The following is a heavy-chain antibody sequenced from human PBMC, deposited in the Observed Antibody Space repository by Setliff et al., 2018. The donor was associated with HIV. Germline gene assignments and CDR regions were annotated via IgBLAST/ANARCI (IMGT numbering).Heavy chain of an antibody. D-gene: IGHD7-27*01. Sequence: SETLSLTCTVSGDSISSYYWSWIRQPPGKGLEWIGYIYYSGSTNYNPSLKSRVTISVDTSKNQLSLKLSSVTAADTAVYYCARQVGNKVLFDSWGQGTLVTVTS. J-gene: IGHJ4*02. V-gene: IGHV4-59*13. CDR3: ARQVGNKVLFDS. CDR1: GDSISSYY. CDR2: IYYSGST.